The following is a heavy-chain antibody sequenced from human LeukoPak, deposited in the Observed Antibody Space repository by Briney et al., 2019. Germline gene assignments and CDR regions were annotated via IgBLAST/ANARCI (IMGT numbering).Heavy chain of an antibody. CDR2: IYYSGST. CDR3: ARGPLSGSFYTFDY. J-gene: IGHJ4*02. CDR1: GGSISSYY. D-gene: IGHD1-26*01. Sequence: SETLSLTCTVSGGSISSYYWSWIRQPPGKGLEWIGYIYYSGSTNYNPSLKSRVTISVDTSKNQFSLKLDSVTAADTAVYYCARGPLSGSFYTFDYWGQGTLATVSS. V-gene: IGHV4-59*01.